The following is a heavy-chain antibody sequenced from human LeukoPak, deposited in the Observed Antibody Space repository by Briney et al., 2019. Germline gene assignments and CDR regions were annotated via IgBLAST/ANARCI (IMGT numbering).Heavy chain of an antibody. V-gene: IGHV5-51*01. D-gene: IGHD2-2*01. CDR1: GYSFTSYW. CDR2: IYPGDSDT. CDR3: ASRGGYCSSTSCLGFDP. Sequence: GESLKISCKGSGYSFTSYWIGWVRQMPGKGLEWMEIIYPGDSDTRYSPSFQGQVTISADKSISTAYLQWSSLKASDTAMYYCASRGGYCSSTSCLGFDPWGQGTLVTVSS. J-gene: IGHJ5*02.